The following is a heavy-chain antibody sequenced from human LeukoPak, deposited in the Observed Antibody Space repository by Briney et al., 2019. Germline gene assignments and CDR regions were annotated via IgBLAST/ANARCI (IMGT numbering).Heavy chain of an antibody. J-gene: IGHJ4*02. CDR3: AKNGGWTFDY. CDR2: IKSDGSDK. CDR1: GFRFTHYW. V-gene: IGHV3-7*03. Sequence: LPGGSLRLSCAASGFRFTHYWMTWVRQAPGEGLEWVAIIKSDGSDKYYVDSVKGRFTISRDNAKNSLYLQMNSLRAEDTAFYYCAKNGGWTFDYWGQGILVTVSS. D-gene: IGHD6-19*01.